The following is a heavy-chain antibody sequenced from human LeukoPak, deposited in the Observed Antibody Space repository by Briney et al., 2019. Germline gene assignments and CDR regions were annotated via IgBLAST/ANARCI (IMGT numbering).Heavy chain of an antibody. CDR1: GGSISSYY. CDR2: IYYSGST. CDR3: ARDILTGYSNWFDP. Sequence: SETLSLTCTVSGGSISSYYWSWIRQPPGKGLEWIGYIYYSGSTNYNPSLKSRVTISVDTSKNQFSLKLSSVTAVDTAVYYCARDILTGYSNWFDPWGQGTLVTVSS. J-gene: IGHJ5*02. V-gene: IGHV4-59*01. D-gene: IGHD3-9*01.